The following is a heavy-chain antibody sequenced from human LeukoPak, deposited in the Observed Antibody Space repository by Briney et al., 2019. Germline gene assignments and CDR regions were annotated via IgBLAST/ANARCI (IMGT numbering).Heavy chain of an antibody. D-gene: IGHD3-10*01. Sequence: PGGSLRLSCAASGFTFSNYWMSWVRQAPGKGLEWVANIKPDGSEKDYVDSVKGRFTISRDNAKNTLYLQMNSLRAEDTSVYFCARDGYATGSHDYWGQGALVTVSS. CDR3: ARDGYATGSHDY. CDR1: GFTFSNYW. V-gene: IGHV3-7*04. CDR2: IKPDGSEK. J-gene: IGHJ4*02.